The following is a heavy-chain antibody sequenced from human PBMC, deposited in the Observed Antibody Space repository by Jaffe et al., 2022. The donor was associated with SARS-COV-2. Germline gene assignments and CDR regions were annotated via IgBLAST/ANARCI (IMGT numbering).Heavy chain of an antibody. D-gene: IGHD2-15*01. Sequence: EVQLVQSGAEVKKPGESLKISCKGSGYFFTSYWIGWVRQMPGKGLEWMGIIYPGDSDTRYSPSFEGQVIISVDKSNSTAYLQWSSLKASDTAMYYCARGYCSGGSCYSGGDDSYYYTDVWGKGTTVTVSS. CDR2: IYPGDSDT. CDR1: GYFFTSYW. J-gene: IGHJ6*03. V-gene: IGHV5-51*01. CDR3: ARGYCSGGSCYSGGDDSYYYTDV.